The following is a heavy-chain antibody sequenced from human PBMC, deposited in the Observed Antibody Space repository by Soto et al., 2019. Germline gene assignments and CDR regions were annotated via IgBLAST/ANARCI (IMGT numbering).Heavy chain of an antibody. CDR3: ARGGYSGYDFDY. CDR2: TYHSGRT. J-gene: IGHJ4*02. V-gene: IGHV4-30-2*01. D-gene: IGHD5-12*01. CDR1: GGSISSGGYS. Sequence: SETLSLTCAVSGGSISSGGYSWSWIRQPPGKGLEWIGNTYHSGRTNYNPSLKSRVTISVDSSKNQFSLKLSSVTAADTAVYYCARGGYSGYDFDYWGQGTLVTVSS.